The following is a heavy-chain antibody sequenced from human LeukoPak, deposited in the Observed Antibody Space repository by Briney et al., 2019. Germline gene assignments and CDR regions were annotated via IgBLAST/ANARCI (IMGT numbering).Heavy chain of an antibody. Sequence: GGSLRLSCAASGFTFSSCAMHWVRQAPGKGLEYVSAISSNGGSTYYANSVKGRFTISRDNSKNTLYLQMGSLRAEDMAVYYCARDVTVGAPWYYFDYWGQGTLVTVSS. CDR1: GFTFSSCA. V-gene: IGHV3-64*01. J-gene: IGHJ4*02. D-gene: IGHD1-26*01. CDR3: ARDVTVGAPWYYFDY. CDR2: ISSNGGST.